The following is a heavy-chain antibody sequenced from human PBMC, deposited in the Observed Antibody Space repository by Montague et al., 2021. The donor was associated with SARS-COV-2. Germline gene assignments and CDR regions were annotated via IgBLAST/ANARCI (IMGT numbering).Heavy chain of an antibody. D-gene: IGHD1-1*01. CDR3: ARVQRTTGTTRLGTYYYYYYGMDV. CDR2: IKQDGSEK. Sequence: SRRLSCPASGFTFSSYWTSWVRQAPGKGLEWVANIKQDGSEKYYVDSVKGRFTISRDNAKNSLYLQMNSLRAEDTAVYYCARVQRTTGTTRLGTYYYYYYGMDVWGQGTTVTVSS. V-gene: IGHV3-7*01. J-gene: IGHJ6*02. CDR1: GFTFSSYW.